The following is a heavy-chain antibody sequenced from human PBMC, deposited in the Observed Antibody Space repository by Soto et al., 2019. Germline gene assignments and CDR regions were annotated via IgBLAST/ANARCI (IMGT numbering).Heavy chain of an antibody. CDR2: ISYTGSD. V-gene: IGHV4-31*03. J-gene: IGHJ3*02. CDR1: GGSISSNNYF. CDR3: AREVVSPATSDAFDI. D-gene: IGHD1-26*01. Sequence: PSETLSLTCTVSGGSISSNNYFWSWIRQHPGKGLEWIGYISYTGSDYYSPSLGSRVTISVDTSKNQFSLRLTSVAAADTAMYYCAREVVSPATSDAFDIWGQGTMVTVSS.